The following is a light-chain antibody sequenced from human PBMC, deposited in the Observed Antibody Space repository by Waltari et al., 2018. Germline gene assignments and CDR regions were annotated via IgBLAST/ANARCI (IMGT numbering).Light chain of an antibody. Sequence: DIVLTQSPGTLSLSPGDRATLSCRASQSVSSSYFAWYQQKPGQAPRLLIYGASSRATGIPDRFSGSGSGTDFTLTISRLEPEDFAVYYCQQYGNSPPTFGQGTKVEIK. CDR2: GAS. CDR1: QSVSSSY. CDR3: QQYGNSPPT. J-gene: IGKJ1*01. V-gene: IGKV3-20*01.